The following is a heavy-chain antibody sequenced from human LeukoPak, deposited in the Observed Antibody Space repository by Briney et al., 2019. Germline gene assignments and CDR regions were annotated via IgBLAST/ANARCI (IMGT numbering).Heavy chain of an antibody. CDR1: GFTISSYE. J-gene: IGHJ4*02. CDR2: ISSSGSTI. Sequence: GGSLRLSCAASGFTISSYEMNWVRQAPGKGLEWVSYISSSGSTIYYADSVKGRFTISRDNAKNSLYLQMNSLRAEDTAVYYCARDRYCSGGSCYYFDYWGQGTLVTVSS. CDR3: ARDRYCSGGSCYYFDY. D-gene: IGHD2-15*01. V-gene: IGHV3-48*03.